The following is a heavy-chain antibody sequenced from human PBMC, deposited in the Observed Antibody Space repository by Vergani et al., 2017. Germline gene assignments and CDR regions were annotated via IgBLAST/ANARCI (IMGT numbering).Heavy chain of an antibody. Sequence: QVQLQESGPGLVKPSQTLSLTCTVSGGSISSGGYYWSWIRQHPGKGLEWIGYIYYSGSTYYNPSLKSRVTISVDTSKNQFSLKLSSVTAEDTAVYYCARSSWVYDFWSLRPHDAFDIWGQGTMVTVSS. CDR3: ARSSWVYDFWSLRPHDAFDI. V-gene: IGHV4-31*03. CDR2: IYYSGST. CDR1: GGSISSGGYY. J-gene: IGHJ3*02. D-gene: IGHD3-3*01.